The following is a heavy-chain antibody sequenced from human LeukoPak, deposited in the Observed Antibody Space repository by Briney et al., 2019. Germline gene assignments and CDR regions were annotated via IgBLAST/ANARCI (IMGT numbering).Heavy chain of an antibody. V-gene: IGHV1-2*02. CDR1: GYTFTNYG. CDR3: ARPYCSGGSCHDYFDY. J-gene: IGHJ4*02. Sequence: ASVKVSCKASGYTFTNYGISWVRQAPGQGLEWVGWINPYSGGTKYAQKFQGRATTTRDTSISTAYMQLTRLQSDDTAVYYCARPYCSGGSCHDYFDYWGPGTLVTVSS. CDR2: INPYSGGT. D-gene: IGHD2-15*01.